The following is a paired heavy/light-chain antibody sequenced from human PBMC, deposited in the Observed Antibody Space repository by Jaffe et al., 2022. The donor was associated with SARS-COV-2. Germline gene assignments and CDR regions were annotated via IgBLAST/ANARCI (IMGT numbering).Light chain of an antibody. CDR1: SSDVGGSNY. CDR3: NSHAGSNNYV. CDR2: EVT. V-gene: IGLV2-8*01. Sequence: QSALTQPPSASGSPGQSVTISCTGTSSDVGGSNYVSWYQQHPGKAPKLMIYEVTKRPSGVPDRFSGSKSGNTASLTVSGLQAEDEADYYCNSHAGSNNYVFGTGTKVTVL. J-gene: IGLJ1*01.
Heavy chain of an antibody. CDR2: ISSGGNIK. D-gene: IGHD2-15*01. CDR3: ARDPVIAATPGCLDP. J-gene: IGHJ5*02. Sequence: QVQLVESGGGVVQPGRSLRLSCVASGFTFSRHAMHWVRQAPGKGLEWVALISSGGNIKTYADSVKGRFTISRDNSKNTLYLQMNSLRGEDTAVYYCARDPVIAATPGCLDPWGQGTLVTVSS. V-gene: IGHV3-30*04. CDR1: GFTFSRHA.